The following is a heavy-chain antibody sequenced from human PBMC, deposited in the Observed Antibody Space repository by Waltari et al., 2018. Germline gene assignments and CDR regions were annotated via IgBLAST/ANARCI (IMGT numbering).Heavy chain of an antibody. D-gene: IGHD1-26*01. V-gene: IGHV4-39*07. CDR3: ARVEDVGALDFYYMDI. CDR2: YYYTGST. Sequence: QLQLQESGPGRVKPSEAMSITSRDPGGAIRTSSYFWGWIRQPPGKGLEWIGNYYYTGSTYYNPALKSRVTISVDTSKNQFSLKLTSVTAADTAVYYCARVEDVGALDFYYMDIWGKGTTVTISS. J-gene: IGHJ6*03. CDR1: GGAIRTSSYF.